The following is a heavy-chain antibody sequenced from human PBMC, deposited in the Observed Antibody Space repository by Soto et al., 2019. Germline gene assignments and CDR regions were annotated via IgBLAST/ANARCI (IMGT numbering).Heavy chain of an antibody. CDR2: INHSGRT. V-gene: IGHV4-34*01. CDR3: ARRSFGTAAGLDY. CDR1: GGSFSGYY. J-gene: IGHJ4*02. Sequence: QVQLQQWGAGLLKPSETLSLTCAVYGGSFSGYYWSWIRQPPGKGLEWIGEINHSGRTNYNPSLKSRVTISVDTSKNQFSLKLNSVTAADTAVYYCARRSFGTAAGLDYWGQGTLVTVSS. D-gene: IGHD6-13*01.